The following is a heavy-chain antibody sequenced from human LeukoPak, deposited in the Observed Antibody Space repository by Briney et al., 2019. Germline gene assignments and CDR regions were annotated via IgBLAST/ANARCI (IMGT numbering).Heavy chain of an antibody. CDR1: GFTFSSYA. CDR3: AKGRWLQNSGFDY. V-gene: IGHV3-23*01. Sequence: GGSLRPSCAASGFTFSSYAMSWVRQAPGKGLEWVSAISGSGGSTYYADSVKGRFTISRDNSKNTLYLQMNSLRAEDTAVYYCAKGRWLQNSGFDYWGQGTLVTVSS. D-gene: IGHD5-24*01. CDR2: ISGSGGST. J-gene: IGHJ4*02.